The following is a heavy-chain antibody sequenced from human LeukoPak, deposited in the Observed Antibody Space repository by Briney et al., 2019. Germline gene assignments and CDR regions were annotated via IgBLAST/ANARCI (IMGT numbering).Heavy chain of an antibody. CDR2: IYYSGST. V-gene: IGHV4-31*03. D-gene: IGHD2-21*02. Sequence: SETLSLTCIVSGGSISTGGYYWNWIRQHPGKVLEWLGNIYYSGSTYYNPSLKSRVTISGDTSKNQFSLKLSSVTAADTAVYYCARDPSSLTSFDIWGQGTMVTVSS. CDR3: ARDPSSLTSFDI. CDR1: GGSISTGGYY. J-gene: IGHJ3*02.